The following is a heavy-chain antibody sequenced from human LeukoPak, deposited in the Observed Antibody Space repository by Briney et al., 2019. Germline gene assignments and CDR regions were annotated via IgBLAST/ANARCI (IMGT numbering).Heavy chain of an antibody. CDR1: GYRFTNNY. Sequence: ASVKVSCKTSGYRFTNNYMHWVRQAPGQGLEWMGIINPSGGNINYAQKFQGRVTMTRDTSTSTVYMELSSLRSEDTAVYFCARDQGLTGYFDYWGQGTLVTVSS. CDR2: INPSGGNI. D-gene: IGHD3-9*01. CDR3: ARDQGLTGYFDY. J-gene: IGHJ4*02. V-gene: IGHV1-46*01.